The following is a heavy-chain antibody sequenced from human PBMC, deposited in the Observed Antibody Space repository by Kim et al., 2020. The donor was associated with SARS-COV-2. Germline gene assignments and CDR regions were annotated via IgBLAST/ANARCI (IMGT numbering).Heavy chain of an antibody. CDR3: ARCGSSSCYG. V-gene: IGHV3-74*01. J-gene: IGHJ4*02. D-gene: IGHD2-2*01. Sequence: STSYAASVKGRFTISRDNAKNTLYLQMNSLRAEDTAVYYCARCGSSSCYGWGQGTLVTVST. CDR2: ST.